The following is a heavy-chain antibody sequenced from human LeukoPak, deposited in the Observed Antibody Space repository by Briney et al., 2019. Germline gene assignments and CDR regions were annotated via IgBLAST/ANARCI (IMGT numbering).Heavy chain of an antibody. Sequence: GGSLRLSCAASGFTFSDYYMSWIRQAPGKGLEWVSYISSSSTYTNYADSVKGRFTISRDNAKNSLYLQMNSLRVEDTAVYYCARLYSSGWFYFDYWGQGTLVTVSS. CDR2: ISSSSTYT. V-gene: IGHV3-11*06. J-gene: IGHJ4*02. CDR3: ARLYSSGWFYFDY. D-gene: IGHD6-19*01. CDR1: GFTFSDYY.